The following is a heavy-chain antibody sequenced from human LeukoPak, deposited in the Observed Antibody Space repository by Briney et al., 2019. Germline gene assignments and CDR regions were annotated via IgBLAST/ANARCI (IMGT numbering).Heavy chain of an antibody. J-gene: IGHJ4*02. V-gene: IGHV1-18*01. CDR3: ARSLDAGNPPESGY. CDR2: ITPYNGNT. Sequence: GASVKVSCEASGYTFSSYGISWARQASGQGLEWMGWITPYNGNTNYAQNFHGRVTMTTDTSTSTAYMELRSLRSDDTAVYYCARSLDAGNPPESGYWGQGTLVTVSS. D-gene: IGHD4-23*01. CDR1: GYTFSSYG.